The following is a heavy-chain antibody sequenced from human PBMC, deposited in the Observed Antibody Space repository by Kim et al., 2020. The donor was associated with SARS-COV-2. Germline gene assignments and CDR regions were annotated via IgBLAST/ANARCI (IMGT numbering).Heavy chain of an antibody. CDR3: AREDDSHYFPKY. D-gene: IGHD4-4*01. V-gene: IGHV3-21*01. J-gene: IGHJ4*02. Sequence: VFYADSVRGRFTISRDAVKNSLFLQMNDLGAEDTAVYYCAREDDSHYFPKYWGQGVRVTVSS. CDR2: V.